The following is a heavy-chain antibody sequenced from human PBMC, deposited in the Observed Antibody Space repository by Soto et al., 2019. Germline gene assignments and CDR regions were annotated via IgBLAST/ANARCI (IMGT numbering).Heavy chain of an antibody. CDR2: ISGSGGST. D-gene: IGHD2-21*02. CDR1: GFTFSTYE. Sequence: EVQLLESGGGLVQPGGSLRLSCAASGFTFSTYEMSWVRQAPGKGLEWVSVISGSGGSTYYADSVKGRFTISRDNSQNTVYLQMNSLSAEDTAVYYCAKERSLVVTAMDVWGQGTTVTVSS. J-gene: IGHJ6*02. CDR3: AKERSLVVTAMDV. V-gene: IGHV3-23*01.